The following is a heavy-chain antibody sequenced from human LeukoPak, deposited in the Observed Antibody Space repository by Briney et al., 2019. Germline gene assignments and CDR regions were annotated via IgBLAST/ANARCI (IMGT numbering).Heavy chain of an antibody. CDR2: ISGDGVDT. V-gene: IGHV3-43*02. J-gene: IGHJ3*02. Sequence: GGSLRLSCAASGITFDDYAMHWVRQAPGKGLEGVSLISGDGVDTHYADSVKGRFTISRDNNKSSLYLQMNSLITEDTALYYCGKDPSRAMAMAFDIWGQGTMVTVSS. CDR3: GKDPSRAMAMAFDI. CDR1: GITFDDYA. D-gene: IGHD6-19*01.